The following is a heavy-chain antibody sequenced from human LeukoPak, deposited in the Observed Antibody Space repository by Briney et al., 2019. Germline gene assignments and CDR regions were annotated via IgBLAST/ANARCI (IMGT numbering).Heavy chain of an antibody. CDR3: ARDPRPKAVAGTGDY. CDR1: GCTFSSYS. D-gene: IGHD6-19*01. CDR2: ISSSSSYR. V-gene: IGHV3-21*01. Sequence: GGSLRLSCAASGCTFSSYSMKWVPQAKGKGLEWVSSISSSSSYRCYADSVKGRFTISRDNAKNSLYLQMNSLRAEDTAVYYCARDPRPKAVAGTGDYWGQGTLVTVSS. J-gene: IGHJ4*02.